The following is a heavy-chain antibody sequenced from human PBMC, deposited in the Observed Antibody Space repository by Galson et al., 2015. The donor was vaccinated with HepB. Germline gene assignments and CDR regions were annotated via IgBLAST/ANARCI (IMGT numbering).Heavy chain of an antibody. D-gene: IGHD3-22*01. V-gene: IGHV1-69*13. CDR3: ASNQSNVSSGYYQRTDYFDF. Sequence: SVKVSCKASGGTFSSYAISWVRQAPGQGLEWMGGINPIFGTANYAQKFQGRVTITADESTSTAYMELSSLRSEDTAVYYCASNQSNVSSGYYQRTDYFDFWGQGTMVTVSS. CDR1: GGTFSSYA. CDR2: INPIFGTA. J-gene: IGHJ4*02.